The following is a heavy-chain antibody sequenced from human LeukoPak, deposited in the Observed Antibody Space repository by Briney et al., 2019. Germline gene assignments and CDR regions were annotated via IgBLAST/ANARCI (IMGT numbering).Heavy chain of an antibody. J-gene: IGHJ3*02. CDR1: GYTFTGYY. CDR3: ARNRNYGNAFDI. Sequence: ASVKVSCKASGYTFTGYYMHWVRQAPGQGLGWMGWINPNSGGTNYAQKFQGRVTMTRDTSIGTAYMELSRLRSDATAVYYCARNRNYGNAFDIWGQGTMVTVSS. V-gene: IGHV1-2*02. CDR2: INPNSGGT. D-gene: IGHD1-7*01.